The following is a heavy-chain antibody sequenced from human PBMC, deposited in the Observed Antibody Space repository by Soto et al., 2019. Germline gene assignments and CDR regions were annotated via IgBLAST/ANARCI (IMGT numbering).Heavy chain of an antibody. D-gene: IGHD2-15*01. Sequence: PGGSLRLSCAASGFTFSSYAMSWVRQAPGKGLEWVSAISGSGGSTYCADSVKGRFTISRDNSKNTLYLQMNSLRAEDTAVYYCAKVGGNPSRWYFDLWGRGTLVTVSS. CDR1: GFTFSSYA. CDR3: AKVGGNPSRWYFDL. V-gene: IGHV3-23*01. J-gene: IGHJ2*01. CDR2: ISGSGGST.